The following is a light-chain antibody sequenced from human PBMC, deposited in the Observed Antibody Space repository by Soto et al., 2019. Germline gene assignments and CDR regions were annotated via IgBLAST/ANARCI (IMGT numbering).Light chain of an antibody. V-gene: IGLV1-40*01. CDR1: SSNIGAGYD. CDR3: QSHDISLSGSHVV. J-gene: IGLJ2*01. Sequence: QSVLTQPPSVSGAPGQRFTISCSGSSSNIGAGYDVHWYQQLPGTAPKLLIYNDNSRPSGVSGRFSASKSGTSASLAITGLQAEDEADYYCQSHDISLSGSHVVFGGGTKLTVL. CDR2: NDN.